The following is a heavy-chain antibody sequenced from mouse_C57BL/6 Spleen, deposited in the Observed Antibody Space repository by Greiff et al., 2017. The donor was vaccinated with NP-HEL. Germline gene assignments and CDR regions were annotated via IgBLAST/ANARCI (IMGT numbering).Heavy chain of an antibody. CDR3: ARGEDSSGYYFDY. CDR1: GYTFTDYN. V-gene: IGHV1-18*01. J-gene: IGHJ2*01. Sequence: VQLKESGPELVKPGASVKIPCKASGYTFTDYNMDWVKQSHGKSLEWIGDINPNNGGTIYNQKFKGKATLTVDKSSSTAYMELRSLTSEDTAVYYCARGEDSSGYYFDYWGQGTTLTVSS. D-gene: IGHD3-2*02. CDR2: INPNNGGT.